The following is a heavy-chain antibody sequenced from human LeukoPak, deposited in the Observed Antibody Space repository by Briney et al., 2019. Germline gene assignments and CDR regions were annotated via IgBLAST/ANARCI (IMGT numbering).Heavy chain of an antibody. J-gene: IGHJ4*02. Sequence: ASVKVSCKVSGYTLTELSMHLVRQAPGRGLEWMGGFDPEDGETIYAQKFQGRVTMTEDTSTDTAYMELSSLRSEDTAVYYCATSNDYGGNYNFDYWGQGTLVTVSS. V-gene: IGHV1-24*01. CDR3: ATSNDYGGNYNFDY. CDR2: FDPEDGET. CDR1: GYTLTELS. D-gene: IGHD4-23*01.